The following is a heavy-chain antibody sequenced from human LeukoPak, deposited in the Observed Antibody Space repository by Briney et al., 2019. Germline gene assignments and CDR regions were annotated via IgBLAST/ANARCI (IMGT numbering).Heavy chain of an antibody. J-gene: IGHJ4*02. CDR2: INPNSGGT. V-gene: IGHV1-2*02. CDR1: GYTFSRYY. Sequence: ASVKVSCRASGYTFSRYYMHWVRQAPGQGLEWMGWINPNSGGTNYAQKFQGRVTMTGDTSISTAYLELSRLRSDYTAVYYCASGSDGYWGQGTLVTVSS. CDR3: ASGSDGY.